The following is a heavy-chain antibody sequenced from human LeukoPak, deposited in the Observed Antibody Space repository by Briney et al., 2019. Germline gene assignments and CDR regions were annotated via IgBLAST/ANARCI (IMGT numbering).Heavy chain of an antibody. CDR1: GGSISSGSYY. V-gene: IGHV4-39*07. D-gene: IGHD1-26*01. Sequence: SETLSLTCTVSGGSISSGSYYWSWIRQPPGKGLEWIGSIYHSGSTYYNPSLKSRVTISVDTPKNQFSLKLSSVTAADTAVYYCARVQSGSYYGAFDIWGQGTMVTVSS. CDR3: ARVQSGSYYGAFDI. CDR2: IYHSGST. J-gene: IGHJ3*02.